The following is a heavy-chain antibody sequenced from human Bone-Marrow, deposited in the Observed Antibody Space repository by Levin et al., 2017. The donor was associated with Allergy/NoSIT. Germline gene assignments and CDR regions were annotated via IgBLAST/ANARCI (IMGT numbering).Heavy chain of an antibody. CDR2: IYVGGST. V-gene: IGHV3-53*01. CDR1: GFTVSGNY. Sequence: LSLTCAVSGFTVSGNYMSWVRQAPGKGLEWVSVIYVGGSTYYADSVKGRFTISRDNSQTLYLQMNNLRAEDTAMYYCATTDGGSASYYGYWGQGTVVTVSS. D-gene: IGHD3-10*01. J-gene: IGHJ4*02. CDR3: ATTDGGSASYYGY.